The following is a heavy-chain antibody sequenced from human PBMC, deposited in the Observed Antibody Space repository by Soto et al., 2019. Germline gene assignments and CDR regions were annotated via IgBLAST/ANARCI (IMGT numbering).Heavy chain of an antibody. CDR1: GGTFSSCA. V-gene: IGHV1-69*13. J-gene: IGHJ4*02. Sequence: SVKVSCKASGGTFSSCAISWVRQAPGQGLEWMGGIIPIFGTANYAQKFQGRVTITADESTSTAYMELSSLRSEDTAVYYCARDRGLVEMATIFDYWGQGTLVTVSS. CDR3: ARDRGLVEMATIFDY. CDR2: IIPIFGTA. D-gene: IGHD5-12*01.